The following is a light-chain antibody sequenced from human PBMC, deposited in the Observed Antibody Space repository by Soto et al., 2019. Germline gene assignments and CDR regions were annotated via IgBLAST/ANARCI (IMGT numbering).Light chain of an antibody. V-gene: IGKV3-15*01. CDR1: QSVSSN. J-gene: IGKJ4*01. CDR3: QQYLDWPLT. Sequence: EIVMTQSPATLSVSPGERATLSCRASQSVSSNLAWYQQKPGQAPRLLIYGASARASGIPGRFSGSGFGTDFTLTISSLQPEDSAVYYCQQYLDWPLTFGGGTKVEI. CDR2: GAS.